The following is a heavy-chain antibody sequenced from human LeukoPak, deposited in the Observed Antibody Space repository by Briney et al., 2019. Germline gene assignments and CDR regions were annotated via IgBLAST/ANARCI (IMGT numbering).Heavy chain of an antibody. CDR1: GGSISSGDYY. CDR3: ARELRFSYYMDV. D-gene: IGHD3-3*01. V-gene: IGHV4-30-4*08. CDR2: IYYSGST. Sequence: SETLSLTCTVSGGSISSGDYYWSWIRQPPGKGLEWIGYIYYSGSTYYNPSLKSRVTISVDTSKNQFSLKLSSVTAADTAVYYCARELRFSYYMDVWGKGTTVTVSS. J-gene: IGHJ6*03.